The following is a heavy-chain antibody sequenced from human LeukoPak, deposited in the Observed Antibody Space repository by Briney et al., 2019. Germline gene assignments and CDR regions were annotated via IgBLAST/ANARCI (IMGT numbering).Heavy chain of an antibody. CDR3: AKDLGDPRYYYDSSGSLDY. CDR2: ISGDGGST. Sequence: GGSLRLSCTASGFTFDDYAMHWVRQPPGKGLEWVSLISGDGGSTYYADSVRGRFTISRDNSKNSLYLQMNSLRTEDTALYYCAKDLGDPRYYYDSSGSLDYWGQGTLVTVSS. D-gene: IGHD3-22*01. V-gene: IGHV3-43*02. CDR1: GFTFDDYA. J-gene: IGHJ4*02.